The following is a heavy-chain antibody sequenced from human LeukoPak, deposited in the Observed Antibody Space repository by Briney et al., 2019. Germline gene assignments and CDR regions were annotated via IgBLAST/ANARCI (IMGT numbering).Heavy chain of an antibody. J-gene: IGHJ6*02. CDR2: INHSGST. V-gene: IGHV4-34*01. CDR1: GGSFSGYY. D-gene: IGHD2-2*02. CDR3: ARVTGCNTSCYNVYYYYGMDV. Sequence: SETLSLTCAVYGGSFSGYYWSWIRQPPGKGLEWIGEINHSGSTNYNPSLKSRVTISVDTSKNQFSLKLSSVTAADTAVYYCARVTGCNTSCYNVYYYYGMDVWGQGTTVTVSS.